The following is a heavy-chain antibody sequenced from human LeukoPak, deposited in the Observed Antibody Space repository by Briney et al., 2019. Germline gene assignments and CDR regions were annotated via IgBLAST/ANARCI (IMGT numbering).Heavy chain of an antibody. CDR2: IYYSVST. CDR3: ARDRYSYGYGGVLGNDY. D-gene: IGHD5-18*01. CDR1: GFTFSDYY. V-gene: IGHV4-59*12. J-gene: IGHJ4*02. Sequence: GSLRLSCAASGFTFSDYYMSWVRQPPGKGLECVGYIYYSVSTNYNPSLKSRVTISLDTSKNQFSLKVRSVAAAHTAVYYCARDRYSYGYGGVLGNDYWGEGTLVTVSS.